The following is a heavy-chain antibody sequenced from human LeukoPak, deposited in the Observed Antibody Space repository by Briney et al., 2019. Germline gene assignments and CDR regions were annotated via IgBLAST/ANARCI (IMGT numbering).Heavy chain of an antibody. V-gene: IGHV3-74*01. D-gene: IGHD3-16*01. J-gene: IGHJ5*02. CDR1: GFTVSSNY. Sequence: GGSLRLSCAASGFTVSSNYMSWVRQAPGKGLVWVSRINNDGGTTNYADSVRGRFTISRDNVKNTLYLQMNSLRGEDTAVYYCARGTVGDYNWFDLWGQGTLVTVFS. CDR2: INNDGGTT. CDR3: ARGTVGDYNWFDL.